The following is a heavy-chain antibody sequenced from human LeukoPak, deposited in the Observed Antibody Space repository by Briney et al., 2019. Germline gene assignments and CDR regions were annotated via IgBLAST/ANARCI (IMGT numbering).Heavy chain of an antibody. CDR1: GYTLTSYY. CDR2: INPSGGST. CDR3: ARSPHRFCSSWYDCYFDY. V-gene: IGHV1-46*01. D-gene: IGHD6-13*01. Sequence: ASVKVSCKASGYTLTSYYMHWVRQAPGQGLEWMGIINPSGGSTSYAQKFQGRVTMTRDTSTSTVYMELSSLRSEDTAVYYCARSPHRFCSSWYDCYFDYWGQGTLVTVSS. J-gene: IGHJ4*02.